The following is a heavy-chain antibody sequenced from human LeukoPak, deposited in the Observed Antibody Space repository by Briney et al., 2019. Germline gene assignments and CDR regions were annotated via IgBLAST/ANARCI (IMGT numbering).Heavy chain of an antibody. CDR1: GGSISSYY. D-gene: IGHD6-13*01. Sequence: SETLSLTCTVSGGSISSYYWSWIRQPPGKGLEWIGYIYYSGSTYYNPSLKSRVTISVDTSKNQFSLKPSSVTAADTAVYYCARDREQQLVRGSTPFDYWGQGTLVTVSS. J-gene: IGHJ4*02. CDR2: IYYSGST. V-gene: IGHV4-59*12. CDR3: ARDREQQLVRGSTPFDY.